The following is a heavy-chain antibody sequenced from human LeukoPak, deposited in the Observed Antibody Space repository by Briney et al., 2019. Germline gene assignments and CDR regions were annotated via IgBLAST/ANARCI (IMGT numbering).Heavy chain of an antibody. CDR3: AGGSLRDLKIT. J-gene: IGHJ5*02. D-gene: IGHD5-24*01. CDR2: IISSGSNI. V-gene: IGHV3-21*06. Sequence: PGGSLRLSCAASGFTFSTYSMHWVRQAPGKGLEWVSSIISSGSNIYYTGSVRGRFTVSRDNAKNSLYLQMSSLRPEDTAVYYCAGGSLRDLKITWGQGTLVTVSP. CDR1: GFTFSTYS.